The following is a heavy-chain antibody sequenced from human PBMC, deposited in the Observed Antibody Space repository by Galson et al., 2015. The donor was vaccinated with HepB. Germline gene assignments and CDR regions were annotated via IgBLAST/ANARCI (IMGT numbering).Heavy chain of an antibody. D-gene: IGHD6-6*01. CDR3: ARARYSSSPPDY. V-gene: IGHV1-18*01. J-gene: IGHJ4*02. CDR2: ISVYNGNT. Sequence: SVKVSCKASRYIFSTYGISWVRQAPGQGLEWMAWISVYNGNTNYAQKLQGRVTMTTDTSTSTAYMELRSLRSDDTAVYYCARARYSSSPPDYWGQGTLVTVSS. CDR1: RYIFSTYG.